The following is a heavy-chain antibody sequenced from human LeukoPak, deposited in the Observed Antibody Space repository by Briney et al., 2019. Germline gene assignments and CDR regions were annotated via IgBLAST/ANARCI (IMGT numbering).Heavy chain of an antibody. Sequence: SETLSLTCTVSGGSISSYYWSWVRQPAGKGLEWIGRIYASGNTNYNPSLKSRVTISVDTSKNQFSLKLSSVTAADTAVYYCAGGSGSYAFDYWGQGTLVTVSS. CDR3: AGGSGSYAFDY. CDR1: GGSISSYY. D-gene: IGHD3-10*01. V-gene: IGHV4-4*07. CDR2: IYASGNT. J-gene: IGHJ4*02.